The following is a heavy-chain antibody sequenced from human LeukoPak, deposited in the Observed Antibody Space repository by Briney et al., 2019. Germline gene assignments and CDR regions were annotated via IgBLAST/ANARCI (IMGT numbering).Heavy chain of an antibody. CDR3: ARTQIQLWFDY. Sequence: PSETLSLTCTVSGYSISSGYYWGWIRQPPGKGLEWIGYIYHSGSTYYNPSLKSRVTISVDRSKNQFSLKLSSVTAADTAVYYCARTQIQLWFDYWGQGTLVTVSS. CDR2: IYHSGST. J-gene: IGHJ4*02. V-gene: IGHV4-38-2*02. CDR1: GYSISSGYY. D-gene: IGHD5-18*01.